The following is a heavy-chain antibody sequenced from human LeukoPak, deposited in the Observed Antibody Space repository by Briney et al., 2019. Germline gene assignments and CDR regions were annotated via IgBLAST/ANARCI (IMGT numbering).Heavy chain of an antibody. CDR2: ISGSGGST. CDR1: GFTFSSYA. V-gene: IGHV3-23*01. D-gene: IGHD3-10*01. CDR3: AKSYSYGAGTYHFDY. J-gene: IGHJ4*02. Sequence: GGSLRLSSAASGFTFSSYAMSWVRQAPGKGLEWVSSISGSGGSTYYADSVKGRFTISRDNPKNTLYLQMNSLRAEDTAVYYCAKSYSYGAGTYHFDYWGQGTLVPVSS.